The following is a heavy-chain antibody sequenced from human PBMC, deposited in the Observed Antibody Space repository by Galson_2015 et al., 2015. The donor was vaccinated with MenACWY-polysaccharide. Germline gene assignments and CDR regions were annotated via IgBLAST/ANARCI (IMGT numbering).Heavy chain of an antibody. CDR1: GDSVSSHSVA. CDR2: TCYRSKWYN. Sequence: CAISGDSVSSHSVAWIWIRQSPSRGLEWLGRTCYRSKWYNDYAVSVKSRITINPDTSKNQVSLHLNSVTPEDTAVYYCVRDVDRRLGGFPDYWGPGTLVTVSS. CDR3: VRDVDRRLGGFPDY. V-gene: IGHV6-1*01. J-gene: IGHJ4*02. D-gene: IGHD3-16*01.